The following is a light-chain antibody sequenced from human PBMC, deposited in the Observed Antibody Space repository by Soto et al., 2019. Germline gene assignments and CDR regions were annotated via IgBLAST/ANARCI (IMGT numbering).Light chain of an antibody. Sequence: ALAQPASVSGPPGQSITISCTGTSSDVGAYNYVSWYQQHPGKAPKLMIYEVSNRPSGVSNRFSGSKSGNTASLTISGLQAEDEADYYCSSYISSSTLVFGTGTKVTVL. CDR1: SSDVGAYNY. CDR3: SSYISSSTLV. V-gene: IGLV2-14*01. CDR2: EVS. J-gene: IGLJ1*01.